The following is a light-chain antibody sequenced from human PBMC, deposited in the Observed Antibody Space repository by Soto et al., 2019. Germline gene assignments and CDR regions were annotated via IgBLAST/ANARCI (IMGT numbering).Light chain of an antibody. Sequence: EIVLTQSPGTLSLSPGERATLSCRASQSVRSNYLAWYQQKPGQAPRLLIYEASSRTTGIPDRFGGSGSGTDFTLTISRLDPEDFAVYYCQQYGMSPLTFGGGPKVDIK. J-gene: IGKJ4*01. CDR1: QSVRSNY. CDR3: QQYGMSPLT. V-gene: IGKV3-20*01. CDR2: EAS.